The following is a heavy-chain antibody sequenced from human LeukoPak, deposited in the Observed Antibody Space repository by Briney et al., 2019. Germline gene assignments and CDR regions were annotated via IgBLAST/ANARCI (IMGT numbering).Heavy chain of an antibody. Sequence: SETLSLTCTVSGGSNSSYYWSWIRQPAGKGLEWIGRIYTSGSTNYNPSLKSRVTMSVDTSKNQFSLKLSSVTAADTAVYYCARDQDCTNGVCYFIWGQGTLVTVSS. CDR2: IYTSGST. V-gene: IGHV4-4*07. D-gene: IGHD2-8*01. CDR1: GGSNSSYY. J-gene: IGHJ4*02. CDR3: ARDQDCTNGVCYFI.